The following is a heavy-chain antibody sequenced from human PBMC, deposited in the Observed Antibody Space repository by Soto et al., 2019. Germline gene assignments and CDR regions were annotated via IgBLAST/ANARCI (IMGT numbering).Heavy chain of an antibody. CDR2: INPSGGNT. J-gene: IGHJ3*02. CDR1: GYTFTSYY. D-gene: IGHD5-12*01. Sequence: QVQLVQSGAEVKKPGASVKVSCKASGYTFTSYYMHWVRQAPGQGLEWMGIINPSGGNTSYAQKFQGRVTMTRDTSTSTVYMELSSLRSEDTAVYYCARTSRDGYKPDAFDIWGQGTMVTVSS. CDR3: ARTSRDGYKPDAFDI. V-gene: IGHV1-46*01.